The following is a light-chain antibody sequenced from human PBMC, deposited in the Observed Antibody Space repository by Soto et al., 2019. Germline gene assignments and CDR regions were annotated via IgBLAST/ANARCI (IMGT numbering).Light chain of an antibody. CDR2: AAS. J-gene: IGKJ3*01. CDR1: QGISNY. V-gene: IGKV1-27*01. CDR3: QKYNRAPFT. Sequence: DIQMTQSPSSLSASVGDRVTITCRASQGISNYLAWYQQKPGKVPKLLIYAASTLQSGVPSRFSGSGSGTDFSVTIRSLQPDDVATYYCQKYNRAPFTFGPGTKVDIK.